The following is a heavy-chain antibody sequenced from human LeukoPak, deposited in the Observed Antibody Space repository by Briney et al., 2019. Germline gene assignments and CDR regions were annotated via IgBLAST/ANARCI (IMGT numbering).Heavy chain of an antibody. D-gene: IGHD3-10*01. CDR1: GGSISSYY. CDR2: IYYSGST. CDR3: ARQARYGVRAFDI. V-gene: IGHV4-59*08. Sequence: SETLSLTCTVSGGSISSYYWSWIRQPPGKGLEWIGYIYYSGSTNYNPSLKSRVTISVDTSKNQFSLKLSSVTAADTAVYYCARQARYGVRAFDIWGQGTMVTVSS. J-gene: IGHJ3*02.